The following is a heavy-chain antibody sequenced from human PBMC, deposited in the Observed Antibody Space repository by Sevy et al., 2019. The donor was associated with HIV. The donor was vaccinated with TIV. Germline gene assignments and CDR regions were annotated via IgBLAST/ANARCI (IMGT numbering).Heavy chain of an antibody. J-gene: IGHJ4*02. Sequence: GGSLRLSCAASGFTFDDYAMNWVRQAPGKGLEWVSGISWNSGSIGYADSVKGRFTIYRDNAKNSLYLQMNSLRAEDTALYYCAKHKCSGGSCYYFDYWGQGTLVTVSS. D-gene: IGHD2-15*01. CDR3: AKHKCSGGSCYYFDY. CDR2: ISWNSGSI. V-gene: IGHV3-9*01. CDR1: GFTFDDYA.